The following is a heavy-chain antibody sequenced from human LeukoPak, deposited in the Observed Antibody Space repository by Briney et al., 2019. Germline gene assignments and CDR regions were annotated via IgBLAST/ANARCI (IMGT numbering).Heavy chain of an antibody. CDR2: INPSGGST. V-gene: IGHV1-46*01. CDR3: ARDLLFGYSGYDLYFDY. Sequence: ASVKVSCKASGYTFTSYYMHWVRQAPGQGLEWMGIINPSGGSTSYAQKFQGRVTMTRDTSTSTVYMELSSLRSEDTAVYYCARDLLFGYSGYDLYFDYWGQEPWSPSPQ. CDR1: GYTFTSYY. J-gene: IGHJ4*01. D-gene: IGHD5-12*01.